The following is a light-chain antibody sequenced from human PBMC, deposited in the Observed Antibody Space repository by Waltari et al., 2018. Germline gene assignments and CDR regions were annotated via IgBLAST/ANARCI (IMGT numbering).Light chain of an antibody. CDR1: STDVGTYNL. CDR3: CSYAGGQLFV. CDR2: EVT. J-gene: IGLJ1*01. V-gene: IGLV2-23*02. Sequence: QSALTQPASVSGSPGQSITVSCTGTSTDVGTYNLVSWYQQDPGKPPKLIIYEVTKRPSGVSSRFSGSKSGNTASLTISGLQDEDEADYYCCSYAGGQLFVFGTGTEVSVL.